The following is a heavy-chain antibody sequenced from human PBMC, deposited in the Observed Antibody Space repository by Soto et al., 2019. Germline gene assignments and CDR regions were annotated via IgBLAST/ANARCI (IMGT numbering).Heavy chain of an antibody. J-gene: IGHJ5*02. CDR3: ARGGVNYYDSSGYYYWFDP. V-gene: IGHV1-18*01. D-gene: IGHD3-22*01. CDR2: ISAYNGNT. CDR1: GYTFTSYG. Sequence: GASVKVSCKASGYTFTSYGISWVRQAPGQGLEWMGWISAYNGNTNYAQKLQGRVTMTTDISTSTAYMELRSLRSDDTAVYYCARGGVNYYDSSGYYYWFDPWGQGTLVTVSS.